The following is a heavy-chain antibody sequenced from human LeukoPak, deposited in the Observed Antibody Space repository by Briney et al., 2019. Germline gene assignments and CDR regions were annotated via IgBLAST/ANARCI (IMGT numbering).Heavy chain of an antibody. CDR3: ARESIAVAGAPFDC. CDR2: ISSGSTI. J-gene: IGHJ4*02. D-gene: IGHD6-19*01. V-gene: IGHV3-48*03. Sequence: GGSLRLSCAASGFTFSSYEMNWVRQAPGKGLEWVSYISSGSTIYDADSVKGRFAVSRDNAKNSLYLQMNSLRAEDTAVYYCARESIAVAGAPFDCWGQGTLVTVSS. CDR1: GFTFSSYE.